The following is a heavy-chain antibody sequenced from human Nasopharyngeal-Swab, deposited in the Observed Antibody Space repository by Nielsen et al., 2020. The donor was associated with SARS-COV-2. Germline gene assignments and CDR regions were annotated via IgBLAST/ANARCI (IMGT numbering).Heavy chain of an antibody. CDR2: TLYRSKWYN. CDR1: WDSVSSHSAG. Sequence: SQTLSLTCAISWDSVSSHSAGWNWIRQSPSRGLEWLGRTLYRSKWYNDYAESVKSRIAVNPDTSKNQFSLQLNSMTPEDTAVYYCARGRDFSFDSWGQGTLVTASS. V-gene: IGHV6-1*01. J-gene: IGHJ4*02. D-gene: IGHD3-3*01. CDR3: ARGRDFSFDS.